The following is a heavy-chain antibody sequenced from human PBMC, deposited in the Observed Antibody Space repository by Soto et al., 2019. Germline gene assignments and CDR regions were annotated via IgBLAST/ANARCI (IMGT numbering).Heavy chain of an antibody. V-gene: IGHV4-4*02. CDR1: GGSISSSNW. CDR2: IYHSGST. CDR3: ARRWMVRGVMNWFDP. D-gene: IGHD3-10*01. J-gene: IGHJ5*02. Sequence: QVQLQESGPGLVKPSGTLSLTCAVSGGSISSSNWWSWVRQPPGKGLEWSGEIYHSGSTNYNPALKSRVTISVDKSNNQFSLKLSSVTAADTAVYYCARRWMVRGVMNWFDPWGQGTLVTVSS.